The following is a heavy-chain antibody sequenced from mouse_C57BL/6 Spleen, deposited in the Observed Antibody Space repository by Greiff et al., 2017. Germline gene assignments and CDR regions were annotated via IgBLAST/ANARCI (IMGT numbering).Heavy chain of an antibody. V-gene: IGHV1-66*01. CDR2: IYPGSGNT. CDR3: AASSLYYAMDY. J-gene: IGHJ4*01. CDR1: GYSFTSYY. D-gene: IGHD1-1*01. Sequence: QVQLQQSGPELVKPGASVKISCKASGYSFTSYYIHWVKQRPGQGLEWIGWIYPGSGNTKYNEKFKGKATLPADTSSSTAYMQLSSLTSEDSAVYYCAASSLYYAMDYWGQGTSVTVSS.